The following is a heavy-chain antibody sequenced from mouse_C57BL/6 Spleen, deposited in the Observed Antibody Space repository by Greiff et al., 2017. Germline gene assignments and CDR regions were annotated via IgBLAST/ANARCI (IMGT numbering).Heavy chain of an antibody. V-gene: IGHV1-50*01. Sequence: QVQLQQPGAELVKPGASVKLSCKASGYTFTSYWMQWVKQRPGQGLEWIGEIDPSDSYTNYNQKFKGKATLTVYTSSSTAYMQLTRLTSEDSAVYYCARWATVTFFDYWGQGTTLTVSS. CDR2: IDPSDSYT. J-gene: IGHJ2*01. CDR1: GYTFTSYW. CDR3: ARWATVTFFDY. D-gene: IGHD4-1*02.